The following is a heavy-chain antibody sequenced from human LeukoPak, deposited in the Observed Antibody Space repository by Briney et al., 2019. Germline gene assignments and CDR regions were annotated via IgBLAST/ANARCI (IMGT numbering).Heavy chain of an antibody. J-gene: IGHJ4*02. CDR1: GGSITSYY. CDR3: ARWGQWPYYFDY. CDR2: IFYSGST. V-gene: IGHV4-59*12. Sequence: SETLSLTCTVSGGSITSYYWSWIRQPPGKGLEWIGYIFYSGSTTYNPSLKSRVTISVDKSKNQFSLKLSSVTAADTAVYYCARWGQWPYYFDYWGQGTLVTVAS. D-gene: IGHD6-19*01.